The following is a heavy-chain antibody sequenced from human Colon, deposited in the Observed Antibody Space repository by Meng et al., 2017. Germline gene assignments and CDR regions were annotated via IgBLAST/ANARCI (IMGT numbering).Heavy chain of an antibody. CDR1: GGSISSYY. CDR2: IYCSGST. D-gene: IGHD3-10*01. CDR3: ARWDYYGSETNAFDI. J-gene: IGHJ3*02. Sequence: SETLSLTCTVSGGSISSYYWSWIRQPPGKGLEWIGYIYCSGSTNYNPSLKSRVTISVDTSKNQFSLKLSSVTAADTAVYYCARWDYYGSETNAFDIWGQGTMVTVSS. V-gene: IGHV4-59*01.